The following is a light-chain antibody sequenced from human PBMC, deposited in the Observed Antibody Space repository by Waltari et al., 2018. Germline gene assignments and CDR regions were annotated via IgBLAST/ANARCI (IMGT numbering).Light chain of an antibody. CDR1: QSVSRT. Sequence: EIVLTQSPGTLSLSPGERATLSCRASQSVSRTLAWYQQKPGQATSLLISDASIRATGRPDRFSGSGSGKDFSLTISRLEPGDFAVYYCQKYGTLPATFGQGTTVEIK. V-gene: IGKV3-20*01. J-gene: IGKJ1*01. CDR3: QKYGTLPAT. CDR2: DAS.